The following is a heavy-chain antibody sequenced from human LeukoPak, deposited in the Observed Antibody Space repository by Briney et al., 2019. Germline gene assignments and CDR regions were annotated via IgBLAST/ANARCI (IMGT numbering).Heavy chain of an antibody. CDR3: ARDDCSGGSCYSEFDY. J-gene: IGHJ4*02. V-gene: IGHV1-2*02. Sequence: GASVKVSCKASGYTLTGYYMHWVRQAPGQGLEWMGWINPNSGGTNYAQKFQGRVTMTRDTSISTAYMELSRLRSDDTAVYYCARDDCSGGSCYSEFDYWGQGTLVTVSS. CDR1: GYTLTGYY. CDR2: INPNSGGT. D-gene: IGHD2-15*01.